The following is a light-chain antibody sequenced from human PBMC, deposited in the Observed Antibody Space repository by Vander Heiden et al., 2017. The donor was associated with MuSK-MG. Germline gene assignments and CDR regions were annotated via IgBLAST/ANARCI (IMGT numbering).Light chain of an antibody. V-gene: IGKV1-12*02. Sequence: IQMTQSPSSVSASVGDRVTITYRASQGISSWLAWYQQKPGKAPKLLIYAASSLQSGIPPRFSGSGSGTDFTLTIISRQPEDFATYYCQQTMNFPCPFGGWTKVEIK. CDR1: QGISSW. J-gene: IGKJ4*01. CDR2: AAS. CDR3: QQTMNFPCP.